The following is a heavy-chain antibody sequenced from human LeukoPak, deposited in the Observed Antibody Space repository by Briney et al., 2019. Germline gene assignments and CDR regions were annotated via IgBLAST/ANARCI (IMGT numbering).Heavy chain of an antibody. Sequence: PGGSLRLSCAASGFTFSSYWMHWVRQAPGKGLVWVSRINSDGSSTSYADSVKGRFTISRDNAKNTLYLQMNSLRAEDAAVYYCARGESSGWYAGNWFDPWGQGTLVTVSS. J-gene: IGHJ5*02. CDR1: GFTFSSYW. D-gene: IGHD6-19*01. V-gene: IGHV3-74*01. CDR2: INSDGSST. CDR3: ARGESSGWYAGNWFDP.